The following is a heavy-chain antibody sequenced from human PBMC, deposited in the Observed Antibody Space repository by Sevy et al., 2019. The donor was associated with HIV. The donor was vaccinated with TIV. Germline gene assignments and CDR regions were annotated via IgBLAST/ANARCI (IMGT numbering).Heavy chain of an antibody. CDR2: IWNDRSNK. Sequence: GGSLRLSCAAYGFTFSIYGMHWVRQAPVKGLEWVAVIWNDRSNKHYADSVKGRFTISRDNAKNTLYLQMNSLRVEDTAVYYCASLPNNYYDISGSSGDDAFDIWGQGTRVTVS. CDR1: GFTFSIYG. CDR3: ASLPNNYYDISGSSGDDAFDI. J-gene: IGHJ3*02. D-gene: IGHD3-22*01. V-gene: IGHV3-33*01.